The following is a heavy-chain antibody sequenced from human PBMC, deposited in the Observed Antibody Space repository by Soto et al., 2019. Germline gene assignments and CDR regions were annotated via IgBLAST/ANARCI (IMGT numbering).Heavy chain of an antibody. Sequence: QVQLVESGGAVVQPGRSLRLSCAASGFSFKSYGMHWVRQAPGKGLEWVAIIYYDGSNKYYAESVKGRFSISRDNSKSMVYLQMDSLTAEDTAVFYCARDGAFGKNRAWWFDLWGRGTLVTVSS. J-gene: IGHJ2*01. CDR1: GFSFKSYG. V-gene: IGHV3-33*01. CDR2: IYYDGSNK. CDR3: ARDGAFGKNRAWWFDL. D-gene: IGHD3-10*01.